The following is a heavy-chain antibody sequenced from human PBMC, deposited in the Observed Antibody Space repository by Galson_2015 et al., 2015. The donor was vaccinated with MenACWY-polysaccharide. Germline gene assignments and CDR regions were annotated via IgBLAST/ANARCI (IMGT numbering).Heavy chain of an antibody. CDR1: AFTFSNTA. D-gene: IGHD2-8*02. V-gene: IGHV3-21*01. J-gene: IGHJ4*02. CDR3: ARDASVWSRDF. Sequence: SLRLSCAASAFTFSNTAMNWVRQAPGKGLEWVSVISSSSDYIHYADSVRGRFTISRDNAKNSLYLQMNSLRVEDTAVYYCARDASVWSRDFWGQGTLVTVSS. CDR2: ISSSSDYI.